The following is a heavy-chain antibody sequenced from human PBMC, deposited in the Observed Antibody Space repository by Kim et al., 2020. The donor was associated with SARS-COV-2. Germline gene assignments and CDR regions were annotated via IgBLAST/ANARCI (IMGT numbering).Heavy chain of an antibody. CDR2: IYYSGST. D-gene: IGHD2-2*01. CDR3: ARASVVVPAAPPPDWFDP. J-gene: IGHJ5*02. V-gene: IGHV4-30-4*01. Sequence: SETLSLTCTVSGGSISSGDYYWSWIRQPPGKRLEWIGYIYYSGSTYYNPSLKSRVTISVDTSKNQFSLKLSSVTAADTAVYYCARASVVVPAAPPPDWFDPWGQETLVTVSS. CDR1: GGSISSGDYY.